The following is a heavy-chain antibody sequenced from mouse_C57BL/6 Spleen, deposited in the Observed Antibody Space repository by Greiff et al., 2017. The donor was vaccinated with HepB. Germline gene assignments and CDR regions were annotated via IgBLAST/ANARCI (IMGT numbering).Heavy chain of an antibody. CDR1: GYTFTDYN. J-gene: IGHJ4*01. CDR3: ARGYDGYFGDYAMDY. D-gene: IGHD2-3*01. V-gene: IGHV1-22*01. CDR2: INPNNGGT. Sequence: VQLQQSGPELVKPGASVKMSCKASGYTFTDYNMHWVKQSHGKSLEWIGYINPNNGGTSDNQKFKGKATLTVNKSSSTAYMELRSLTSEDSAVYYCARGYDGYFGDYAMDYWGQGTSVTVSS.